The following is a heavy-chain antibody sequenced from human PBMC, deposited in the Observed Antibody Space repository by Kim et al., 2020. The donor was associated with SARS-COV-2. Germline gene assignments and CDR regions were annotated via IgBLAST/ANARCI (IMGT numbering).Heavy chain of an antibody. V-gene: IGHV3-30*04. CDR2: ISYDGSNK. CDR1: GFTFSSYA. D-gene: IGHD1-26*01. Sequence: GGSLRLSCAASGFTFSSYAMHWVRQAPGKGLEWVAVISYDGSNKYYADSVKGRFTISRDNSKNTLYLQMNSLRAEDTAVYYCARVKYSGSWGAYFDYWGQGTLVTVSS. CDR3: ARVKYSGSWGAYFDY. J-gene: IGHJ4*02.